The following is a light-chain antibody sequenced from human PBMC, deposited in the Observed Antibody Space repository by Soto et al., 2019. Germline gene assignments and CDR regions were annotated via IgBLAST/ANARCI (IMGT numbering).Light chain of an antibody. Sequence: QSALTQPASVSESPGQSITISCTGVSSDVGGYKYVSWYQQHPGKAPKVMIYEISKRPSGVSDRFSGSKTGKTASLTISGLQAEDEADYYCSSYTSINKVFGGGTKVTVL. CDR1: SSDVGGYKY. CDR2: EIS. J-gene: IGLJ2*01. CDR3: SSYTSINKV. V-gene: IGLV2-14*01.